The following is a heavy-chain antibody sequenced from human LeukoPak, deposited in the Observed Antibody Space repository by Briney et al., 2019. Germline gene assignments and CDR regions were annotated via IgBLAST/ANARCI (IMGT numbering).Heavy chain of an antibody. CDR3: ARADQMATIYFDS. J-gene: IGHJ4*02. D-gene: IGHD5-24*01. CDR2: ISAYNGNT. V-gene: IGHV1-18*01. Sequence: ASVKVSCKASGYPFSTYGISWVRPAPGQGLEWMGWISAYNGNTNYAQKLQGRVTLTTDTSTSTAYMELRNLRSDDTAVYYCARADQMATIYFDSWGQGTLVTVSS. CDR1: GYPFSTYG.